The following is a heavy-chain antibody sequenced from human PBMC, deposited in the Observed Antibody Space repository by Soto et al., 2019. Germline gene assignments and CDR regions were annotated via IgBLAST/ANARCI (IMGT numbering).Heavy chain of an antibody. CDR1: VGSFSSDGYY. J-gene: IGHJ3*02. D-gene: IGHD4-17*01. CDR2: IYYSGSS. Sequence: SETLSLTCTVSVGSFSSDGYYGNWIRQHPGKGLEWIGYIYYSGSSYYTPSLKSRLTISVDASQNQFSLKMVSVTAADTAIYYCARVDYVRAFDIWGQGTMVTVSS. V-gene: IGHV4-31*03. CDR3: ARVDYVRAFDI.